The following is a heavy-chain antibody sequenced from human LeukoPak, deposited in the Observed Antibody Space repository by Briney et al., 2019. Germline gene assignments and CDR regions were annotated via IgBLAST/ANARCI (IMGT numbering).Heavy chain of an antibody. CDR2: IYHSGNS. CDR3: ARRAGSGWPTFDY. J-gene: IGHJ4*02. CDR1: GYSISSGYY. V-gene: IGHV4-38-2*01. D-gene: IGHD6-19*01. Sequence: SETLSLTCAASGYSISSGYYWGWVRQPPGKGLEWIGSIYHSGNSYYNPSLRSRVTISVDTSKNQFFLKVSSVTAADTAVYYCARRAGSGWPTFDYWGQGTLVTASS.